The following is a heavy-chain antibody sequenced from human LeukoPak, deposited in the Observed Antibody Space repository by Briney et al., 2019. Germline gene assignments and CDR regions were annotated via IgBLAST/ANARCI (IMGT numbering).Heavy chain of an antibody. CDR1: GYTFTSYG. Sequence: ASVKVSCKASGYTFTSYGISWVRQAPGQGGEWMGWISAYNCNINYAQNLQGRVTMTPDPSTITAYMELRSLRSDGTAVYYCARDPYYDFWSGYSSWFDPWGQGTLVPVSS. CDR3: ARDPYYDFWSGYSSWFDP. V-gene: IGHV1-18*01. CDR2: ISAYNCNI. D-gene: IGHD3-3*01. J-gene: IGHJ5*02.